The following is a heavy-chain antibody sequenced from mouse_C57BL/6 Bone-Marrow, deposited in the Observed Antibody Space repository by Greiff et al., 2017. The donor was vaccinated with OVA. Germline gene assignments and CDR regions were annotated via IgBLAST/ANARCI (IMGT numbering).Heavy chain of an antibody. V-gene: IGHV5-4*03. Sequence: EVMVVESGGGLVKPGGSLKLSCAASGFTFSSYAMSWVRQTPEKRLEWVAPISDGGSYTYYPDNVKGRFTISRDNAKNNLYLQMSHLKSEDTAMYYCARPNWVAWFAYWGQETLVTVSA. J-gene: IGHJ3*01. CDR1: GFTFSSYA. D-gene: IGHD4-1*01. CDR3: ARPNWVAWFAY. CDR2: ISDGGSYT.